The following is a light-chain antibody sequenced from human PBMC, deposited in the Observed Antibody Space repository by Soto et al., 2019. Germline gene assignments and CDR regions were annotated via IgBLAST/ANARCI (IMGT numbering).Light chain of an antibody. CDR3: CSYAGSYTHV. J-gene: IGLJ1*01. CDR2: DVI. CDR1: KNDIGVYDF. Sequence: QSVLTQPPSASGSPGQSVTISCTGTKNDIGVYDFVSWYQHHPGKAPRLIIYDVIKRPSGVPDRFSGSKSGNTASLTISGLQAEDEADYYCCSYAGSYTHVFGTGTKVTVL. V-gene: IGLV2-11*01.